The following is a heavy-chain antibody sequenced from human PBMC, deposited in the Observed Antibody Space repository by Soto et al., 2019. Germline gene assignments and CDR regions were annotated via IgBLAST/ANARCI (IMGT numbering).Heavy chain of an antibody. CDR1: GFTFSSYW. CDR3: ARNYDSSGYSSDY. Sequence: GGSLRLSCAASGFTFSSYWMHWVRQAPGKGLVWVSRINSDGSSTSYADSVKGRFTISRDNAKNTLYLQMNSLRAEDTAVYYCARNYDSSGYSSDYWGQGTLVTSPQ. CDR2: INSDGSST. V-gene: IGHV3-74*01. J-gene: IGHJ4*02. D-gene: IGHD3-22*01.